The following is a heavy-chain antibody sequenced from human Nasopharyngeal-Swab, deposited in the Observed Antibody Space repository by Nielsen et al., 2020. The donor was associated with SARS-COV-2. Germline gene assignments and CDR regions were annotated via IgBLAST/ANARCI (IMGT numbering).Heavy chain of an antibody. CDR2: TEIGGTT. CDR1: GLTVSSTY. J-gene: IGHJ6*02. Sequence: GGSLRLSCAVSGLTVSSTYMSWVRQAPGKGLEWVSVTEIGGTTHYADSVKGRFSISRDSSTNTLYLQMNNVRAEDTAVYYCARPRGDDYYGSGPMDVWGQGTTVTVSS. V-gene: IGHV3-53*01. CDR3: ARPRGDDYYGSGPMDV. D-gene: IGHD3-10*01.